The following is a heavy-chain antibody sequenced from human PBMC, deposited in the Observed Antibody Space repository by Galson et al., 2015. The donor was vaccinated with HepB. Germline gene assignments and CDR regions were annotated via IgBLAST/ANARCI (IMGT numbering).Heavy chain of an antibody. D-gene: IGHD3-9*01. CDR3: ASQLYYDILTGYYFVRY. J-gene: IGHJ4*02. V-gene: IGHV4-39*01. CDR1: GGSISSSSYY. CDR2: IYYSGST. Sequence: ETLSLTCTVSGGSISSSSYYWGWIRQPPGEGLEWIGSIYYSGSTYYNPSLKSRVTISVDTSKNQFSLKLSSVTAADTAVYYCASQLYYDILTGYYFVRYWGQGTLVTVSS.